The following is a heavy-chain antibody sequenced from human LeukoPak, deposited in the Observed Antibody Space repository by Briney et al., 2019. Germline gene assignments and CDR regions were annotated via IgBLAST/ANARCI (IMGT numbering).Heavy chain of an antibody. J-gene: IGHJ6*02. CDR1: GYTFTSYY. Sequence: GASVKVSCKASGYTFTSYYMHWVRQAPGQGLEWMGIINPSGGSTSYAQKFQGRVTMTRDTSTSTVYMELSSLRSEDTAVYYCARGDITIFGVVIIPDYYYGMDVWGQGTTVTVSS. V-gene: IGHV1-46*01. D-gene: IGHD3-3*01. CDR2: INPSGGST. CDR3: ARGDITIFGVVIIPDYYYGMDV.